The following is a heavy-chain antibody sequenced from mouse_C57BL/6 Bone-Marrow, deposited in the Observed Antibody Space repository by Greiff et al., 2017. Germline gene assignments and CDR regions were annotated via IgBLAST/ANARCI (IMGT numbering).Heavy chain of an antibody. D-gene: IGHD2-13*01. J-gene: IGHJ3*01. Sequence: VQLQQSGPVLVKPGASVKMSCKASGYTFTDYYMNWVKQSHGKSLEWIGVINPYNGGTSYNQKFKGKATMTVDKSSSTAYMELNSLTSEDSAVYYCARSEVTLFAYWGQGTLVTVSA. CDR1: GYTFTDYY. V-gene: IGHV1-19*01. CDR2: INPYNGGT. CDR3: ARSEVTLFAY.